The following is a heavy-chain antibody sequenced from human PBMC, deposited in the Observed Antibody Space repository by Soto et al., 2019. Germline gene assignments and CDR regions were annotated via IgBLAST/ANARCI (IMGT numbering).Heavy chain of an antibody. D-gene: IGHD6-25*01. V-gene: IGHV1-3*04. J-gene: IGHJ4*02. CDR1: GYIFTSYP. Sequence: ASVKVSCKASGYIFTSYPMHWVRQAPGQRLEWMGWVNTGTGSTKYSQNFQGRVTTTRDTSASTAYMELSSLRSEDTAVYYCARDNSGLGDYWGQGTLVTDSS. CDR3: ARDNSGLGDY. CDR2: VNTGTGST.